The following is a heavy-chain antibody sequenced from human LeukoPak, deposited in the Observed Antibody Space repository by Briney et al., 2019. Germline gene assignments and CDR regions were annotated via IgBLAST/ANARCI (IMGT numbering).Heavy chain of an antibody. Sequence: ASVKVSCKASGYTFTSFGISWVRQAPGQGPEWMGWISAYNGNTNYVQKFQGRVTMTTDISTSTAYMELRSLRSDDTAVFYCVRDLGVDTSMIFFDYWGQGTLVTVSS. CDR2: ISAYNGNT. V-gene: IGHV1-18*01. CDR1: GYTFTSFG. D-gene: IGHD5-18*01. J-gene: IGHJ4*02. CDR3: VRDLGVDTSMIFFDY.